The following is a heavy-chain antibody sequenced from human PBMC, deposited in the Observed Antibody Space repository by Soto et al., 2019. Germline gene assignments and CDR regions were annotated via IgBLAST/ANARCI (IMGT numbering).Heavy chain of an antibody. CDR1: GLTFSNAY. V-gene: IGHV3-15*01. D-gene: IGHD6-6*01. J-gene: IGHJ6*02. Sequence: EVQLVESGGGLVKPGGSLRLSCAASGLTFSNAYTTWVRQSPGKGLEWVGRIKTNSDGGTTDSASTVKDRFTISRDDSKTTLYLQMNGLKPEDSGVYYCTTHSSPSRFFGLDVWGQGTTVTVSS. CDR2: IKTNSDGGTT. CDR3: TTHSSPSRFFGLDV.